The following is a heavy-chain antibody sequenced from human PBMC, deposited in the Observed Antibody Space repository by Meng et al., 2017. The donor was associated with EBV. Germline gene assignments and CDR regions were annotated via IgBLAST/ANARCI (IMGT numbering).Heavy chain of an antibody. CDR3: AKHRLGPLDY. V-gene: IGHV3-53*01. CDR1: GFTVSSNY. CDR2: IYSGGST. Sequence: EEQPVECGGGLIQPGGSLRHSCAASGFTVSSNYMSWVRQAPRKGLEWVSVIYSGGSTYYADSVKGRFTISRDNSKNTLYLQMNSLRAEDTAVYYCAKHRLGPLDYWGQGTLVTVSS. J-gene: IGHJ4*02. D-gene: IGHD5-12*01.